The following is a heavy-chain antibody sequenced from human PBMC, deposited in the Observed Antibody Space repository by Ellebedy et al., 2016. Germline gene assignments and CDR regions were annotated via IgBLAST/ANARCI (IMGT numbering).Heavy chain of an antibody. V-gene: IGHV3-74*01. CDR3: ASYDWNRFDY. D-gene: IGHD1-20*01. J-gene: IGHJ4*02. Sequence: NNANSVKGRFTISRDNAENTLSLQMNSLRAEDTAVYYCASYDWNRFDYWGQGTLVTVSS.